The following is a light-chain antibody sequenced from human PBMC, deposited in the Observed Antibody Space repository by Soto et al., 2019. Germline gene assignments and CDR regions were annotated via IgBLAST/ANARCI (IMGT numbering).Light chain of an antibody. J-gene: IGKJ1*01. V-gene: IGKV3-15*01. CDR2: GAY. CDR3: QHYNYWPPKT. CDR1: QSVSNN. Sequence: EIVLTHSPCTLSLSPVERATLSCRAIQSVSNNYLAWYQQKPGQAPRLLIYGAYTRATGIPARFSGSGSGTDFTLTISSLQSEDFAVYYCQHYNYWPPKTFGQGTKVDIK.